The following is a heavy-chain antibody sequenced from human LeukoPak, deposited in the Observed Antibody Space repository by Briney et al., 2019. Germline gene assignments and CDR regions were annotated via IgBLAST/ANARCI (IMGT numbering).Heavy chain of an antibody. CDR3: ARDYGYAFDT. CDR1: GFNFCGYM. D-gene: IGHD3-16*01. Sequence: GGSVTLSCGPSGFNFCGYMLKWVRAAPGKGVERVSYISRTSDTVSYADSVNGRFTISRDNAKNSLYLQMSSVRAEDTAVYYCARDYGYAFDTWGQGTMVTVSS. J-gene: IGHJ3*02. V-gene: IGHV3-48*01. CDR2: ISRTSDTV.